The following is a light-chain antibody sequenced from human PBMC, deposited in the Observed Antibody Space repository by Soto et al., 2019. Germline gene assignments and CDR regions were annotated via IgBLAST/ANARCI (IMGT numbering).Light chain of an antibody. CDR2: EVA. CDR3: CSYAGTYPHVV. V-gene: IGLV2-14*01. J-gene: IGLJ7*01. CDR1: SSDVGGYNY. Sequence: QSVLTQPASVSGSPGQSITISCTGTSSDVGGYNYVSWYQQHPGKAPKLLIYEVANRPSGISHRFSGSKSGNTASLTISGLQAEDEADYYCCSYAGTYPHVVFGG.